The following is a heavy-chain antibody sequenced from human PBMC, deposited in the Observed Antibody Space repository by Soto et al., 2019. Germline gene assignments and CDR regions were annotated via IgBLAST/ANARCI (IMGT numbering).Heavy chain of an antibody. D-gene: IGHD1-26*01. CDR1: GLTFSSYA. V-gene: IGHV3-23*01. Sequence: EVQLLESGGDLVQPGGSLRLSCAASGLTFSSYAMSWVRQAPGKGLEWVSVISGSGGSTYYADSVKGRFTISRDRSKNTLFLQMNTLRAEDTAVYYCATVRGSRSYQYNYAMDVWGQGTTVTVSS. CDR2: ISGSGGST. J-gene: IGHJ6*02. CDR3: ATVRGSRSYQYNYAMDV.